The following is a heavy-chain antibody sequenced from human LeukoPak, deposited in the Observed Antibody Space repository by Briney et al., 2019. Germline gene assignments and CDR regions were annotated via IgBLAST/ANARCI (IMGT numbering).Heavy chain of an antibody. Sequence: SVKVSCKASGGTFSSYAISWVRQAPGQGLEWMGRIIPIFGTANYAQKFQGRVTITTDESTSTAYMELSSLRSEDTAVYYCASHYYDSSGYPYWGQGTLVTVSS. V-gene: IGHV1-69*05. CDR3: ASHYYDSSGYPY. CDR1: GGTFSSYA. D-gene: IGHD3-22*01. J-gene: IGHJ4*02. CDR2: IIPIFGTA.